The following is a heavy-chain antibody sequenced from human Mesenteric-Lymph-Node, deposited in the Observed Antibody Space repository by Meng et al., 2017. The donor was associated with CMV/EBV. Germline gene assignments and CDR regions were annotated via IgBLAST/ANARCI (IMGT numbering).Heavy chain of an antibody. D-gene: IGHD3-9*01. V-gene: IGHV4-34*01. CDR2: INHSGST. J-gene: IGHJ4*02. CDR3: ARGSSYDILTGYFDY. CDR1: GGSFSGYY. Sequence: QLQFHQWDAGLLKPSETLSVTCAVYGGSFSGYYWNWIRQSPEKGLEWIGEINHSGSTTYNPSFTSRIIISVDTSTNQISLNMSSVTAADTAVYYCARGSSYDILTGYFDYWGQGALVTVSS.